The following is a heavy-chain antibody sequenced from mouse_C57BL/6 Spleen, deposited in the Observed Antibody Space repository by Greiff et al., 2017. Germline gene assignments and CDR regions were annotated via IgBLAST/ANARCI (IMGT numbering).Heavy chain of an antibody. Sequence: VQLQQPGAELVKPGASVKLSCKASGYTFTSYWMHWVKQRPGRGLEWIGMIDPNSGGTKYNEKFKSKATLTVDKPSSTAYMQRSSLPSEDSAVYYCARRYWDWYFDVWGTGTTVTVSS. D-gene: IGHD4-1*01. J-gene: IGHJ1*03. CDR1: GYTFTSYW. CDR3: ARRYWDWYFDV. CDR2: IDPNSGGT. V-gene: IGHV1-72*01.